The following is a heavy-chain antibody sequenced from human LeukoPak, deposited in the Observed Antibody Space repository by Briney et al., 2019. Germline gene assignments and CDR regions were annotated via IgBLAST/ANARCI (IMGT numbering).Heavy chain of an antibody. CDR1: GGTFSSYA. J-gene: IGHJ4*02. CDR2: IIPIFGTA. V-gene: IGHV1-69*05. CDR3: ARVFLSGFDY. Sequence: ASVKVSCKASGGTFSSYAISWVRQAPGHGLEWMGGIIPIFGTANYAQKFQGRVTITTDESTSTAYMELSSLRSEDTAVYYCARVFLSGFDYWGQGTLVTVSS.